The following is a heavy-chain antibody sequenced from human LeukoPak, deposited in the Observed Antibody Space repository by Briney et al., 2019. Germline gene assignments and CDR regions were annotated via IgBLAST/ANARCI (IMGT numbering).Heavy chain of an antibody. D-gene: IGHD5-12*01. V-gene: IGHV1-18*01. J-gene: IGHJ4*02. Sequence: GASVNVSCKASGYTFNSYGISWVRQAPGQGLEWMGWISAYNGNTNYAQKLQGRVTMTTDTSTSTAYMELRSLRSDDTAVYYCARARGYSGYDYLEDYWGQGTLVTVSS. CDR3: ARARGYSGYDYLEDY. CDR2: ISAYNGNT. CDR1: GYTFNSYG.